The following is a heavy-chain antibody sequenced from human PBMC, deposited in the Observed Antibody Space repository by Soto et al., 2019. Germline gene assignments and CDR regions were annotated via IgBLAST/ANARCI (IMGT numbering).Heavy chain of an antibody. CDR3: AKDSSGYYDSSGYVDY. Sequence: PGGSLRLSCAASGLIFSDYYMSWIRQAPGKGLEWVSYISSSGHYTKNADSVQGRFTISRDNAKNSLYLQMNSLRAEDTALYYCAKDSSGYYDSSGYVDYWGQGTLVTVS. D-gene: IGHD3-22*01. CDR1: GLIFSDYY. V-gene: IGHV3-11*05. CDR2: ISSSGHYT. J-gene: IGHJ4*02.